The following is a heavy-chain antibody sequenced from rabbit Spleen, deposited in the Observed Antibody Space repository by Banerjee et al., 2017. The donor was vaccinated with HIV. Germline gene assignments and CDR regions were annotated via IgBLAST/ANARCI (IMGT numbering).Heavy chain of an antibody. V-gene: IGHV1S40*01. Sequence: QSLEESGGDLVKPGASLTLTCTVSGFTFSSHWMCWVRQAPGKGLECIACIYTGSSGSTYYASWAKGRFTISKTSSTTVTLQMTSLTAADTATYFCARGSATMTMVITGFYLNLWGQGTLVTVS. D-gene: IGHD2-1*01. J-gene: IGHJ4*01. CDR1: GFTFSSHW. CDR2: IYTGSSGST. CDR3: ARGSATMTMVITGFYLNL.